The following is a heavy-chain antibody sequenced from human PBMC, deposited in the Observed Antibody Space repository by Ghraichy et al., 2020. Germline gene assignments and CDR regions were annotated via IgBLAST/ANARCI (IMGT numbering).Heavy chain of an antibody. V-gene: IGHV4-39*01. CDR3: ARPGQWLVQVAFDI. D-gene: IGHD6-19*01. J-gene: IGHJ3*02. CDR1: GGSISSSSYY. Sequence: SETLSLTCTVSGGSISSSSYYCGWIRQPPGKGLEWIGSIYYSGSTYYNPSLKSRVTISVDTSKNQFSLKLSSVTAADTAVYYCARPGQWLVQVAFDIWGQGTMVTVSS. CDR2: IYYSGST.